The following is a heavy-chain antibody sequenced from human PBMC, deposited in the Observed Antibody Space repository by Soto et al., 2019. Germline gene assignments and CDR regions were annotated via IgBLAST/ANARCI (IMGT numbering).Heavy chain of an antibody. Sequence: EVQLVESGGGLVQPGGSLRLSCAASGFTLSTYWMHWVRQAPGKGLVWVSRISSDGSNTAYADSVKGRFTISRDNARNTLYLQMNSLRVEDTGVYYCARVAGVNGDYVNWFDPWGQGTLVTVSS. J-gene: IGHJ5*02. CDR2: ISSDGSNT. V-gene: IGHV3-74*01. D-gene: IGHD4-17*01. CDR3: ARVAGVNGDYVNWFDP. CDR1: GFTLSTYW.